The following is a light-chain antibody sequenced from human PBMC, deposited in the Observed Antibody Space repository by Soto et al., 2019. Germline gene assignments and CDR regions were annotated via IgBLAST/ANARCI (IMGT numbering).Light chain of an antibody. J-gene: IGKJ5*01. CDR1: QDISNY. CDR3: QQYDNLPIT. Sequence: DIQMTQSPSSLSASVGDRVTITCQASQDISNYLNWYQQKPGKAPKLLIYDASNLEAGVPSRFSGSGSMTDFTFTISILQPEDIATYYCQQYDNLPITFGQGTRLEIK. CDR2: DAS. V-gene: IGKV1-33*01.